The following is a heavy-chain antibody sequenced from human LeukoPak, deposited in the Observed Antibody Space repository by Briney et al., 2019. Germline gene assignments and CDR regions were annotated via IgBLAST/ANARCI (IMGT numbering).Heavy chain of an antibody. D-gene: IGHD5-12*01. CDR2: IKEDGSEK. Sequence: GGSLRLSCAASGFTVSSYGMHWVRQAPGKGLEWVANIKEDGSEKYYVDSVKGRFTISRDNAKNSLSLQLNSLSAEDTAVYYCARSRSGYYEDYWGQGTLVTVSS. J-gene: IGHJ4*02. CDR1: GFTVSSYG. V-gene: IGHV3-7*01. CDR3: ARSRSGYYEDY.